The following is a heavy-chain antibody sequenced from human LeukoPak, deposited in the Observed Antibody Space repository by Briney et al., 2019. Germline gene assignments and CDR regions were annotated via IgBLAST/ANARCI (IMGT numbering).Heavy chain of an antibody. Sequence: PGGSLTLSCAASGFTFSNYAMSWVRQPPGKGLEWVSAISGSGCSTYYADSVKGLFTISRDNSKNTLYMQMNSLRAEDTAVYYGAKDNNDGYYDYGGQGTLVTVSS. CDR2: ISGSGCST. CDR3: AKDNNDGYYDY. CDR1: GFTFSNYA. D-gene: IGHD3-22*01. V-gene: IGHV3-23*01. J-gene: IGHJ4*02.